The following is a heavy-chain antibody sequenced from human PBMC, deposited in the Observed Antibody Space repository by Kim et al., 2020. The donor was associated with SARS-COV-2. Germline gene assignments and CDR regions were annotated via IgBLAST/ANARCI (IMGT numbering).Heavy chain of an antibody. Sequence: SETLSLTCAVYGGSFSGYYWSWIRQPPGKGLEWIGEINHSGSTNYNPSLKSRVTISVDTSKNQFSLKLSSVTAADTAVYYCARGGMAYRYSSSCRLCWFDPWGQGTLFTVSS. J-gene: IGHJ5*02. CDR1: GGSFSGYY. CDR3: ARGGMAYRYSSSCRLCWFDP. D-gene: IGHD6-13*01. V-gene: IGHV4-34*01. CDR2: INHSGST.